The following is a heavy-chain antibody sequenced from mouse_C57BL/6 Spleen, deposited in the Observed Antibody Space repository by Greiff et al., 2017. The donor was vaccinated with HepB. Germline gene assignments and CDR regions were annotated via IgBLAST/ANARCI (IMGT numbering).Heavy chain of an antibody. J-gene: IGHJ2*01. CDR2: IDPEDGDT. CDR3: TTDGYGTSYAFDY. CDR1: GFNIKDYY. D-gene: IGHD1-1*01. Sequence: EVQLQQSGAELVRPGASVKLSCTASGFNIKDYYMHWVKQRPEQGLEWIGRIDPEDGDTEYAPKFQGKATMTADTSSNTAYLQLSSLTSEDTAVYYCTTDGYGTSYAFDYWGQGTTLTVSS. V-gene: IGHV14-1*01.